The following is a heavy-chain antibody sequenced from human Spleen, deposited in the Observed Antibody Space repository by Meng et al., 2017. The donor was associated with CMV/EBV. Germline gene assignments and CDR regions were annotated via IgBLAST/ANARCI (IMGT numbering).Heavy chain of an antibody. V-gene: IGHV1-2*02. CDR1: YTFVAYY. D-gene: IGHD2-2*01. Sequence: YTFVAYYIHWVRQAPGQGLDWMGWINPNNGGTIFAQQFQGRVTMTRDTSLSKVYMELRRLRSDDTATYYCARGPWVPAAMGANYFDYWGQGTLVTVSS. J-gene: IGHJ4*02. CDR3: ARGPWVPAAMGANYFDY. CDR2: INPNNGGT.